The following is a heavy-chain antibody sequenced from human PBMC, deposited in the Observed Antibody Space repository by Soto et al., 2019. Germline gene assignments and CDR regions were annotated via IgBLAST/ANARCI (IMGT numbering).Heavy chain of an antibody. CDR3: ARDYRSTIFGVVIRNYFGVDV. Sequence: PGGSLRLSCAASGFTFSTSSMSWVRQAPGKGLEWVSYISYSSSMIYYAHSVKGRFTISRDNAKNSLYLQMNSLGDEDTAVYYCARDYRSTIFGVVIRNYFGVDVWGQGTTVTVPS. CDR2: ISYSSSMI. J-gene: IGHJ6*02. CDR1: GFTFSTSS. D-gene: IGHD3-3*01. V-gene: IGHV3-48*02.